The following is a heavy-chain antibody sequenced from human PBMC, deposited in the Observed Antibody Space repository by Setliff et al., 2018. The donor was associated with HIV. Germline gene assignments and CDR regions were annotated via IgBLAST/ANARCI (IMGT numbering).Heavy chain of an antibody. CDR1: GGSFSGYS. D-gene: IGHD4-4*01. J-gene: IGHJ6*03. Sequence: SETLSLTCAFYGGSFSGYSWSWIRQPPGKGLEWIGEINHTGSTKYNPSLKSRVTISVDTSKNQFSLKLSSMAAADTAVYYCARGGTLTDMDVWGKGTTVTVSS. CDR2: INHTGST. V-gene: IGHV4-34*01. CDR3: ARGGTLTDMDV.